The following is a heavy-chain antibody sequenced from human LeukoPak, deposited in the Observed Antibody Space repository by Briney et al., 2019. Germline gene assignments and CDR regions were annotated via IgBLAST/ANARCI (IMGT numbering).Heavy chain of an antibody. D-gene: IGHD5-24*01. CDR3: ARGEMATIRHKLGIPDYWYFDL. CDR1: GYTFTGYY. V-gene: IGHV1-2*02. CDR2: INPNSGGT. Sequence: GASVKVSCKASGYTFTGYYIHWVRQAPGQGLEWMGWINPNSGGTNFAQKFQGRVTMTRDTSISTAYMELSRLRSDDTAVYYCARGEMATIRHKLGIPDYWYFDLWGRGTLVTVSS. J-gene: IGHJ2*01.